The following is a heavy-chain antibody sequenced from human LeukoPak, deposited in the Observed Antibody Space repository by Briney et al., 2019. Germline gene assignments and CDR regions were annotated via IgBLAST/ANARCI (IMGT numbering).Heavy chain of an antibody. D-gene: IGHD3-22*01. Sequence: SETLSLTCTVSGGSISSYYWSWIRQPPGRGLEWIGYIYYSGSTNYNPSLKSRVTISVDTSKNQFSLKLSSVTAADTAVYYCARGPYYYDSSGDWGQGTLVTVSS. J-gene: IGHJ4*02. V-gene: IGHV4-59*01. CDR1: GGSISSYY. CDR2: IYYSGST. CDR3: ARGPYYYDSSGD.